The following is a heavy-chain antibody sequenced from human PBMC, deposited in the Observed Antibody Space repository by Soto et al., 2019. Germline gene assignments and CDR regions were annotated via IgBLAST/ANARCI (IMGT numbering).Heavy chain of an antibody. CDR3: ATYYTAVAYFEN. V-gene: IGHV1-69*01. CDR2: IITLFGTA. J-gene: IGHJ4*02. D-gene: IGHD5-18*01. CDR1: GGTFSSHS. Sequence: VQLMQSGAEVKQPGSSVKVSCKASGGTFSSHSINWVRQAPGQGLEWMGGIITLFGTANYALKFQGRTTITAHYMELNDLRSEDTAIYFCATYYTAVAYFENWGQGTLVTVSS.